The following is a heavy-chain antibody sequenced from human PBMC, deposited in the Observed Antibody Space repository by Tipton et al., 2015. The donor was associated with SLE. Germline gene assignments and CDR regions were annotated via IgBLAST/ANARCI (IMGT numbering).Heavy chain of an antibody. Sequence: LSLTCTVSGGSISSSSYYWGWIRQPPGKGLEWIGSIYYSGSTYYNPSLKSRVTISVDTSKNQFSLKLSSGTAAGTAVYYCARGGDPGVTTSHYWGQGTLVTVSS. V-gene: IGHV4-39*07. CDR3: ARGGDPGVTTSHY. J-gene: IGHJ4*02. D-gene: IGHD4-11*01. CDR1: GGSISSSSYY. CDR2: IYYSGST.